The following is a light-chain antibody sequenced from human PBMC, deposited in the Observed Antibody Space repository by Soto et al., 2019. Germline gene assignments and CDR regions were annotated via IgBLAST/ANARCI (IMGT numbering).Light chain of an antibody. CDR3: QQYASSPPLT. J-gene: IGKJ4*01. Sequence: EIMLTQSPGTLSLSPGERATVSCRASQSVSSSYLAWYQQKPGQAPRLLIYGVSSRATGIPDRFSGSGSGTDFTLTISRLEPEDFAVYYCQQYASSPPLTFGGGTKLEIK. V-gene: IGKV3-20*01. CDR2: GVS. CDR1: QSVSSSY.